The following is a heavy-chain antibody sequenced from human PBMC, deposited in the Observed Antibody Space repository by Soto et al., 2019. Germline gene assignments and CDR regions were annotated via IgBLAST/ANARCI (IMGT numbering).Heavy chain of an antibody. CDR1: GFTFSSYT. J-gene: IGHJ3*02. V-gene: IGHV3-23*01. D-gene: IGHD3-22*01. CDR2: IVGSGGNT. CDR3: AKYYLSVGSTRAFGI. Sequence: EVQLLESGGGLVRPGGSLRLSCAASGFTFSSYTMTWVRQAPGDRLEWVSSIVGSGGNTYYADDVKGRFTISRDNSKTPIYLQMNRLRAETTAVYYCAKYYLSVGSTRAFGIRGQGIMGSVSS.